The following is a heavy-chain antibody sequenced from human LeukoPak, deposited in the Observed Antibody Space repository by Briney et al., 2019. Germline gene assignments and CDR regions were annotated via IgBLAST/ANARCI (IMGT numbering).Heavy chain of an antibody. V-gene: IGHV1-46*01. CDR2: IYPRDGST. CDR3: ARDQEGFDY. CDR1: GCTFTSNY. Sequence: ASVKVSCKASGCTFTSNYIHWVRQAPGQGLEWMGMIYPRDGSTSYAQKFQGRVTVTRDASTSTVHMELSGLRSEDTAVYYCARDQEGFDYWGQGTLVTVSS. J-gene: IGHJ4*02.